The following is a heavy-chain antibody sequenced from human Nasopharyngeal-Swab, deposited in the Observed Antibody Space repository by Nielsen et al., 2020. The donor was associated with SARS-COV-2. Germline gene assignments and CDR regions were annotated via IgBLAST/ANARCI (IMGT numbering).Heavy chain of an antibody. V-gene: IGHV4-30-4*01. J-gene: IGHJ5*02. CDR1: GGSISSGDYY. CDR3: ARERTDDNWFDP. Sequence: SCTVSGGSISSGDYYWSWIRQPPGKGLEWIGYIYYSGSTYYNPSLKSRVTISVDTSKNQFSLKLSSVTAADTAVYYCARERTDDNWFDPWGQGTLVTVSS. CDR2: IYYSGST.